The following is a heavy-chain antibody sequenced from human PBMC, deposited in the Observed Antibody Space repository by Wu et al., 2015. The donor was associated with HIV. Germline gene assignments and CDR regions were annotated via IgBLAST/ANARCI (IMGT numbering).Heavy chain of an antibody. D-gene: IGHD3-22*01. Sequence: QVQLVQSGAEVKKPGSSVKVSCKASGGTFSSYAISWVRQAPGQGLEWMGGISPYNGNTNYAQNLQDRVTMTTDISTTTAYLELRSLRSDDTAVYYCARIPKNYYDSSGYSVFDIWGQGTMVTVSS. CDR2: ISPYNGNT. CDR1: GGTFSSYA. V-gene: IGHV1-18*01. J-gene: IGHJ3*02. CDR3: ARIPKNYYDSSGYSVFDI.